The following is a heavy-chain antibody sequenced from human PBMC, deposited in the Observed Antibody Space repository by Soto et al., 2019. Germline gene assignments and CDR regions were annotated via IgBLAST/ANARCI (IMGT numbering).Heavy chain of an antibody. J-gene: IGHJ4*02. CDR2: ISSSGKTI. V-gene: IGHV3-48*03. D-gene: IGHD5-12*01. CDR3: ARDTANYSGYDLGIDY. Sequence: PGGSLRLSCAASGFTFSNYEMNWVRQAPGKGLEWISYISSSGKTISYADSVKGRFTISRDNAKNSLYLQMNSLRAEDTAVYYCARDTANYSGYDLGIDYWGQGTLVTVSS. CDR1: GFTFSNYE.